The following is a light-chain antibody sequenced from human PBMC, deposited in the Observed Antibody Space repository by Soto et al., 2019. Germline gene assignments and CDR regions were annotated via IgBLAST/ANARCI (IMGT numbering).Light chain of an antibody. CDR3: QRYNNWPPIT. CDR2: AAS. J-gene: IGKJ5*01. Sequence: IVLTRSPVTLSLYPGEGATLSCRASQSVASNLAWYQQKPGQTPRLLIYAASTRATGIPARFSGSGSGTDFNLTITSLQSEDFAVYYCQRYNNWPPITFGQGTRLEIK. V-gene: IGKV3-15*01. CDR1: QSVASN.